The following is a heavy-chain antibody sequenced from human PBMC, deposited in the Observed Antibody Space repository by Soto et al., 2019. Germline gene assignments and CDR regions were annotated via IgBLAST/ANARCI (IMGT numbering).Heavy chain of an antibody. D-gene: IGHD3-16*02. CDR3: AAAQSIMITFGGVIVDNGFDY. CDR2: IVVGSGNT. V-gene: IGHV1-58*02. Sequence: SVKVCCKASGFTFTRSAMQWVRQARGQRLEWIGWIVVGSGNTNYAQKFQERVTITRDMSTSTAYMELSSLRSEDTAVYYCAAAQSIMITFGGVIVDNGFDYWGQ. J-gene: IGHJ4*02. CDR1: GFTFTRSA.